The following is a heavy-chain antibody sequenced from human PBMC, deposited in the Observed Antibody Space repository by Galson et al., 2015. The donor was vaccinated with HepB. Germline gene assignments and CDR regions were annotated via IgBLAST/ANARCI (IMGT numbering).Heavy chain of an antibody. CDR1: GGSISRSSYY. Sequence: ETLSLTCAVSGGSISRSSYYWSWIRQPPGKTLEWIGNVYYSGSTYYNPSLKSRVTISVDTSKNQFSLKLNSVTAADTAVYFCARDGDPGMGDYWGQGALVTVSS. V-gene: IGHV4-39*07. J-gene: IGHJ4*02. CDR3: ARDGDPGMGDY. D-gene: IGHD1-14*01. CDR2: VYYSGST.